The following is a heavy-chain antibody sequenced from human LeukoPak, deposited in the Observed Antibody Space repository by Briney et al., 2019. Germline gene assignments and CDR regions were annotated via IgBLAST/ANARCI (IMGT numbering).Heavy chain of an antibody. Sequence: PGGSLRLSCAASGFTFSSYGMHWVRQAPGKGLEWVSALYIGGNTYYADSVRGRFTISRDNSKSTLYLQMNSLRAEDTAIYYCTTTAGYNYGQYWGQGTLVTVSS. J-gene: IGHJ4*02. D-gene: IGHD5-18*01. CDR2: LYIGGNT. CDR1: GFTFSSYG. V-gene: IGHV3-NL1*01. CDR3: TTTAGYNYGQY.